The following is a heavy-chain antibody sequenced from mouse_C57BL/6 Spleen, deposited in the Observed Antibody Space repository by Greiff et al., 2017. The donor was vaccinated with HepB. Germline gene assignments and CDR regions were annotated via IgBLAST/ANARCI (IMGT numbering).Heavy chain of an antibody. J-gene: IGHJ4*01. Sequence: VQLVESGPGLVQPSQSLSITCTVSGFSLTSYGVHWVRQPPGKGLEWLGVIWSGGSTDYNAAFISRLSISKDNSKSQVFFKMNSLQADDTAIYYCAKKGENWDYAMDYWGQGTSVTVSS. D-gene: IGHD4-1*01. CDR1: GFSLTSYG. CDR2: IWSGGST. CDR3: AKKGENWDYAMDY. V-gene: IGHV2-4*01.